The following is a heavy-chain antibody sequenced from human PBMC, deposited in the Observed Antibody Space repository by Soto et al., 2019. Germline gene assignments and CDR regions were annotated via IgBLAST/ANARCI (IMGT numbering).Heavy chain of an antibody. D-gene: IGHD2-2*01. CDR1: GFAFSSYA. CDR2: ISDDGGAT. J-gene: IGHJ4*02. CDR3: ARALGVVVPAASRFFGC. Sequence: GGSLRLSCAASGFAFSSYAMSWVRQAPGKGLEWVSIISDDGGATYYADSVKGRFTISRDNSRSTLFLQMNSLGAEDTAVYYCARALGVVVPAASRFFGCWGQGTLVTVPQ. V-gene: IGHV3-23*01.